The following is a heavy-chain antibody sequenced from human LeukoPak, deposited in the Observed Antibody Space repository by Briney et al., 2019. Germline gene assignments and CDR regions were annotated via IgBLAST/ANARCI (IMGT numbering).Heavy chain of an antibody. CDR2: ISSSSSTI. V-gene: IGHV3-48*02. D-gene: IGHD2-8*01. J-gene: IGHJ6*02. Sequence: GGSLRLSCAGSGFTFSTYGMNWVRQAPGKGLEWVSYISSSSSTIYYADSVRGRFTISRDNAKNSLYLQMNSLRDEDTAVYYCAREKYVGMDVWGQGTTVTVSS. CDR3: AREKYVGMDV. CDR1: GFTFSTYG.